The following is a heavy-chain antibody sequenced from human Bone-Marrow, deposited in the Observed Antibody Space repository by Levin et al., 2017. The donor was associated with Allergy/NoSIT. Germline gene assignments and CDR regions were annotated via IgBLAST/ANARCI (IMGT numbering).Heavy chain of an antibody. CDR2: ISFDGTSE. V-gene: IGHV3-30*18. Sequence: AGGSLRLSCAASGFSFRSYGMHWVRQAPGKGLEGVAVISFDGTSEYYSDSVKGRFTISRDNSKNTLYLQMSSLRGDDTAVYYCAKDGVRGDYVGFVDNWGQGTLVTVSS. J-gene: IGHJ4*02. D-gene: IGHD4-17*01. CDR3: AKDGVRGDYVGFVDN. CDR1: GFSFRSYG.